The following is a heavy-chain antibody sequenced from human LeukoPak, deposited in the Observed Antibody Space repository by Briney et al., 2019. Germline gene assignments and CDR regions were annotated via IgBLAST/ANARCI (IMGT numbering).Heavy chain of an antibody. CDR2: IYYSGST. J-gene: IGHJ5*02. CDR1: GGSISSSSYY. Sequence: SETLSLTCTVSGGSISSSSYYWGWIRQPPGKGLEWIGSIYYSGSTYYNPSLKSRVTISVDTSKNQFSLKLSSVTAADTAVYYCAKQRGTVTTIENWFDPWGQGTLVTVSS. V-gene: IGHV4-39*01. D-gene: IGHD4-17*01. CDR3: AKQRGTVTTIENWFDP.